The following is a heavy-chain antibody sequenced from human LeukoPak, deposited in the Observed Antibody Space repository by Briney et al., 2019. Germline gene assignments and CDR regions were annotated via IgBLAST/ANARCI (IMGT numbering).Heavy chain of an antibody. V-gene: IGHV1-18*01. CDR3: AREGSSGWRTPNDDY. CDR2: SSAYNGNT. J-gene: IGHJ4*02. Sequence: ASVKVSCKASGYTFTSYGISWVRQALGQGLEWMGWSSAYNGNTNYAQKVQGRVTMTTDTSTTTAYMELRSLRSDDTAVYYCAREGSSGWRTPNDDYWGQGTLVTVSS. D-gene: IGHD6-19*01. CDR1: GYTFTSYG.